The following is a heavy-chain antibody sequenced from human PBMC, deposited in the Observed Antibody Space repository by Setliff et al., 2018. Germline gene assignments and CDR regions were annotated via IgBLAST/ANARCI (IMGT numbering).Heavy chain of an antibody. CDR1: GYTFTDYY. CDR3: ASYGSYSSSWYGAYYFDY. D-gene: IGHD6-13*01. CDR2: VYPEDGHT. V-gene: IGHV1-69-2*01. J-gene: IGHJ4*02. Sequence: ASVKVSCKASGYTFTDYYMHWEQQAPGKGLEWMGRVYPEDGHTKYAEKFQGRITISADMSLDIAHMELGSLTSEDTAVYYCASYGSYSSSWYGAYYFDYWGQGTLVTVSS.